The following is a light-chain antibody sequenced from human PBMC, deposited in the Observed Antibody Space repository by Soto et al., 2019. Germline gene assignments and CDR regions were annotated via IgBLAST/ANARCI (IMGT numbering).Light chain of an antibody. CDR1: QSVSSN. CDR2: GAS. Sequence: EIVMTQSPATLSVSPGERATLSCRASQSVSSNLAWYQQKPGQARRLLIYGASTRATGIPARFSGSGSGTEFTLTISSLQSEDFAVYYCQQYHNWPRTFGQGPKLEIK. V-gene: IGKV3-15*01. CDR3: QQYHNWPRT. J-gene: IGKJ2*01.